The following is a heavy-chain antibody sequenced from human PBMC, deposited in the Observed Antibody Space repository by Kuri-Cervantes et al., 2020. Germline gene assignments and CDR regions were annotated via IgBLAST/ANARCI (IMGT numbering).Heavy chain of an antibody. J-gene: IGHJ4*02. D-gene: IGHD3-22*01. V-gene: IGHV1-18*01. CDR1: GYAFINHG. Sequence: GESLKISCKASGYAFINHGITWVRQAPGQGLEWMGWISIYNGHTNYAQKFQDRVTMTTDTSTSTAYMELTSLTSDDTAVYYCARGGYYYDSRVDYWGQGTRGTVSS. CDR3: ARGGYYYDSRVDY. CDR2: ISIYNGHT.